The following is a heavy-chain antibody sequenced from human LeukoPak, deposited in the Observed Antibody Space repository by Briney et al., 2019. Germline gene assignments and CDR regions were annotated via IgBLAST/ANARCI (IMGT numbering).Heavy chain of an antibody. CDR3: AIDPNWGTHS. CDR1: GFTFSTYT. V-gene: IGHV3-23*01. Sequence: PGGSLRLSCAASGFTFSTYTMYWVRHPPGKRLEWVSIIGSSGGGMHYADSVKGRFTISRDNSKNALYLQMNSLRVEDTAVYYCAIDPNWGTHSWGQGVLVTVSS. J-gene: IGHJ4*02. D-gene: IGHD7-27*01. CDR2: IGSSGGGM.